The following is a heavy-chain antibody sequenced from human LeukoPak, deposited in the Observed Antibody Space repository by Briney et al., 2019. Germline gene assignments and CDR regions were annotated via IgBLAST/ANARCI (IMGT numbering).Heavy chain of an antibody. CDR2: ISAYNGNT. CDR3: ARDTHYYGSGIRNFDY. CDR1: GYTFTSYG. V-gene: IGHV1-18*01. Sequence: GASVKVSCKASGYTFTSYGISWVRQAPGQGLEWMGWISAYNGNTNYAQKLQGRVTMTTDTSTSTAYMELRSLRSDDTAVYYCARDTHYYGSGIRNFDYWGQGTLVTVSS. J-gene: IGHJ4*02. D-gene: IGHD3-10*01.